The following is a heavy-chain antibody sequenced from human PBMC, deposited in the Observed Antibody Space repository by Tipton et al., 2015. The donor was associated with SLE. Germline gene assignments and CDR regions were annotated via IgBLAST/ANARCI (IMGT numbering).Heavy chain of an antibody. Sequence: SLRLSCAASGFTFSNYGMNWVRRAPGKGLEWGSGIIGNGGSTYYADSVKGRVTFSRDKSKSTLYLEMHSLRVEDTAVYYCAKARTTVTSYDAFDIWGQGTMVTVSS. CDR1: GFTFSNYG. V-gene: IGHV3-23*01. J-gene: IGHJ3*02. CDR2: IIGNGGST. CDR3: AKARTTVTSYDAFDI. D-gene: IGHD4-17*01.